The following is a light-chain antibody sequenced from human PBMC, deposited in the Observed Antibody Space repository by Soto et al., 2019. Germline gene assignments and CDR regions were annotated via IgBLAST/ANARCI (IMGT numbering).Light chain of an antibody. J-gene: IGKJ1*01. CDR1: QSASRN. V-gene: IGKV3-15*01. Sequence: EIVMTQSPATLSVSPGERATLSCRASQSASRNLAWYQQNPGQAPRLLIYGASTRPTGIPARFSGSGSGTEFTLTISSLQSEDFAVYYCQQYNNWPGTFGQGTKVEIK. CDR3: QQYNNWPGT. CDR2: GAS.